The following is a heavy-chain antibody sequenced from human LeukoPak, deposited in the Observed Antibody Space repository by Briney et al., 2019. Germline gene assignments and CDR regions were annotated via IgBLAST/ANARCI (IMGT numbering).Heavy chain of an antibody. CDR2: ISSSGSTI. J-gene: IGHJ3*02. D-gene: IGHD4-17*01. CDR3: ARAFFVTTGAFDI. V-gene: IGHV3-11*01. CDR1: GFTFSDYY. Sequence: GGSLILSCAASGFTFSDYYMSWIRQAPGKGLEWVSYISSSGSTIYYADSVKGRFTISRDNAKNSLYLQMNSLRAEDTAVYYCARAFFVTTGAFDIWGQGTMVTVSS.